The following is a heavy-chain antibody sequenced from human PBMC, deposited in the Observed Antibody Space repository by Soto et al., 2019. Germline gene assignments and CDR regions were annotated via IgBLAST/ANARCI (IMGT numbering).Heavy chain of an antibody. CDR3: VKCGGIAAAGTCFY. J-gene: IGHJ4*02. V-gene: IGHV3-64D*08. D-gene: IGHD6-13*01. CDR2: ISSNGGST. Sequence: GGSLRLSCSASGFTFSSYAMHWVRQAPGKGLEYVSAISSNGGSTYYADSVKGRFTISRDNSKNTLYLQMSSLRAEDTAVYYCVKCGGIAAAGTCFYWGQGTLVTVSS. CDR1: GFTFSSYA.